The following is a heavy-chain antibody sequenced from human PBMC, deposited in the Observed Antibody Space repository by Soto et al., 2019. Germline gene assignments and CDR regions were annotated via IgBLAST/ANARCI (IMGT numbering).Heavy chain of an antibody. J-gene: IGHJ5*02. CDR2: FYYSGST. Sequence: SETLSLTCTVSGGSISSSSYYWGWIRQPPGKGLEWIGSFYYSGSTYYNPSLKSRLTISVDTSKNQFSLKLSSVTAADTAVYYCARLPYSSGWYNWFDPWGQGTLVTVS. CDR3: ARLPYSSGWYNWFDP. CDR1: GGSISSSSYY. V-gene: IGHV4-39*01. D-gene: IGHD6-19*01.